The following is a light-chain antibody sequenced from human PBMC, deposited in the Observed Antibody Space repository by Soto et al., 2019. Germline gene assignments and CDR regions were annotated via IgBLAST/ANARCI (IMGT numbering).Light chain of an antibody. CDR3: HQYNHWLTWT. V-gene: IGKV3-15*01. Sequence: EIVMTQSPATLSLSPGQRATLSCRASQSVSSKLAWYQQRPGQAPRLLIYSASTRATGIPARFSGSWSGTELTLTISSLQSEDVAVYYCHQYNHWLTWTFGQGTKVEIK. J-gene: IGKJ1*01. CDR2: SAS. CDR1: QSVSSK.